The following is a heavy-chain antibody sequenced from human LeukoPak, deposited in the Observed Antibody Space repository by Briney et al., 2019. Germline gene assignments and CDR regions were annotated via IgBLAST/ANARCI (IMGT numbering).Heavy chain of an antibody. CDR1: GFTFSSYA. Sequence: PGGSLRLSCAASGFTFSSYAMSWVRQPPGKGLEWVSSICGSGSTTYYAASVKGRFTISRDNSKNTLYLQMNSLRAEDTAVYHCAKGRYFYDTRDAFEIWGQGTMVTVSS. V-gene: IGHV3-23*01. D-gene: IGHD3-22*01. J-gene: IGHJ3*02. CDR3: AKGRYFYDTRDAFEI. CDR2: ICGSGSTT.